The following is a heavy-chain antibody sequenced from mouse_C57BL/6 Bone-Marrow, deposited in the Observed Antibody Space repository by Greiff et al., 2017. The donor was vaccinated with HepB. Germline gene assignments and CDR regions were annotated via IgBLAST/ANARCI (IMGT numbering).Heavy chain of an antibody. CDR1: GYTFTSYW. V-gene: IGHV1-69*01. D-gene: IGHD2-3*01. J-gene: IGHJ3*01. CDR2: IDPSDSYT. CDR3: ARHDGYYTWFAY. Sequence: VQLQQPGAELVMPGASVKLSCKASGYTFTSYWMHWVKQRPGQGLEWIGEIDPSDSYTNYNQKFKGKSTLTVDKSSSTAYMQLSSLTSEDSAVYYCARHDGYYTWFAYWGQGTLVTVSA.